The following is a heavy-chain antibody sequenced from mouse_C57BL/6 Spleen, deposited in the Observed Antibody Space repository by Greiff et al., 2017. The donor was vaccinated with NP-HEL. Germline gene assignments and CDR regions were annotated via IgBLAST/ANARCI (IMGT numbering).Heavy chain of an antibody. CDR1: GYTFTDYN. Sequence: EVKLVESGPELVKPGASVKIPCKASGYTFTDYNMDWVKQSHGKSLEWIGDINPNNGGTIYNQKFKGKATLTVDKSSSTAYMELRSLTSEDTAVYYCARGDYDWYFDVWGTGTTVTVSS. CDR3: ARGDYDWYFDV. V-gene: IGHV1-18*01. J-gene: IGHJ1*03. D-gene: IGHD2-4*01. CDR2: INPNNGGT.